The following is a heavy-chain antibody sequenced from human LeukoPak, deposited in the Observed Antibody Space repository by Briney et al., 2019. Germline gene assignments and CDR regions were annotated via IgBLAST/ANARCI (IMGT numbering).Heavy chain of an antibody. D-gene: IGHD3-22*01. CDR3: ASKWVTYYYNSSAYHYPTDVFDI. CDR2: INANSGDT. V-gene: IGHV1-2*02. Sequence: ASVKVSCKASGYTFTGYYMHWVRQAPGQGLEWMGWINANSGDTNYAQEFQGRVTMTRDTSISTAYMELSRLRSDDTAVYYCASKWVTYYYNSSAYHYPTDVFDIWGQGTMVTVSS. J-gene: IGHJ3*02. CDR1: GYTFTGYY.